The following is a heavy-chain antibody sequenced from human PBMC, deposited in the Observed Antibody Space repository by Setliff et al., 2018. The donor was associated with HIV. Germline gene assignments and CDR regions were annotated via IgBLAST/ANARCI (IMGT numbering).Heavy chain of an antibody. Sequence: ASVKVSCKASGYSFTGYYIHWVRQAPGQGLEWMGWIKPNGGGTYFAQKFQGRVTMTRDTSISTAYLELSRLRSDDTAVYYCARDRLGDLDYWGQGTLVTVSS. D-gene: IGHD3-16*01. V-gene: IGHV1-2*02. CDR3: ARDRLGDLDY. CDR2: IKPNGGGT. CDR1: GYSFTGYY. J-gene: IGHJ4*02.